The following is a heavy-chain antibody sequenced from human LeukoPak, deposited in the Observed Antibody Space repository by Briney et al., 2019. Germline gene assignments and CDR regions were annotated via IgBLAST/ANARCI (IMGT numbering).Heavy chain of an antibody. V-gene: IGHV4-59*01. J-gene: IGHJ4*02. Sequence: SENLSLTCTVSGGSISSYYWSWLRQPPGKGLEWIGYIYYSGSTNYNPSLKSRVTISVDTSKNQFSLKLSSVTAADTAMYYCARVSGYENFDYWGQGTLVTVSS. D-gene: IGHD5-12*01. CDR3: ARVSGYENFDY. CDR1: GGSISSYY. CDR2: IYYSGST.